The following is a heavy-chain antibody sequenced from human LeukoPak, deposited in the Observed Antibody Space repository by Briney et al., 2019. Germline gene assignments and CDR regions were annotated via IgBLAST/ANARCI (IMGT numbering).Heavy chain of an antibody. V-gene: IGHV1-2*06. CDR3: ARKGYGGANMDV. D-gene: IGHD2-21*01. J-gene: IGHJ6*03. Sequence: GASVKVSCKASGYTFTGYYMRWVRQAPGQGLEWMGRINPNSGGTNYAQKFQGRVTMTRDTSISTAYMELSRLRSDDTAVYYCARKGYGGANMDVWGKGTTVTVSS. CDR2: INPNSGGT. CDR1: GYTFTGYY.